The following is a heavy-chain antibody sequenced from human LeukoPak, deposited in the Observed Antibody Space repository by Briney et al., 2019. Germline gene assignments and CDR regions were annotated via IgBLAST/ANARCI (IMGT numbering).Heavy chain of an antibody. J-gene: IGHJ6*02. CDR3: ARVKPIWSGYYGDYYYYYGTDV. V-gene: IGHV1-8*01. CDR1: GYTFTSYD. Sequence: ASVKVSCKASGYTFTSYDINWVRQATGQGLEWMGWMNPNSGNTGYAQKFQGRVTMTRNTSISTAYMELSSLRSEDTAVYYCARVKPIWSGYYGDYYYYYGTDVWGQGTTVTVSS. D-gene: IGHD3-3*01. CDR2: MNPNSGNT.